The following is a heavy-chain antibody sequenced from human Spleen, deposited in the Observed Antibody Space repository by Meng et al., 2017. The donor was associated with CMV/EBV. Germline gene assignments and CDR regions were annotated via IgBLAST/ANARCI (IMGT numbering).Heavy chain of an antibody. Sequence: SGPTLVKPTQTLTLTCTFSGFSLSSNGMCVSWVRQPPGKALEWLALIDWDDDKYYSTSLRTRLTISKDTSKNQVGLTMTNMQPVDTATYYCARTPYSIPPHDYYYGLDVWGQGTTVTVSS. CDR3: ARTPYSIPPHDYYYGLDV. CDR1: GFSLSSNGMC. J-gene: IGHJ6*02. CDR2: IDWDDDK. D-gene: IGHD1-26*01. V-gene: IGHV2-70*20.